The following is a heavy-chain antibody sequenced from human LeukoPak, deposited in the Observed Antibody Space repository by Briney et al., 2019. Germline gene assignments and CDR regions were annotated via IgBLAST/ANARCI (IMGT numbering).Heavy chain of an antibody. Sequence: LSGGSLRLSCAASGFTMSHYGVSWVRQAPGKGLEWISGIRSAVETTHYADSVKGRFIISRDNSKNTLYLQMNSLRAEDTAVYYCAKCPGSANCYTGFDYWGQGTLVTVSS. D-gene: IGHD2-2*02. CDR2: IRSAVETT. J-gene: IGHJ4*02. CDR1: GFTMSHYG. V-gene: IGHV3-23*01. CDR3: AKCPGSANCYTGFDY.